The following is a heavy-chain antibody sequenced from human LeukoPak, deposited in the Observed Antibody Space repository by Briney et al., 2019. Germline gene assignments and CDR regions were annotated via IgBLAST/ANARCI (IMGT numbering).Heavy chain of an antibody. Sequence: SQTLSLTCTVSGGSISSGSYYWSWIRQPAGKGLEWIGRIYTSGSTNYNPSLKSRVTISVDTSKNQFSLKLSSVTAADTAVYYCARDILGVGAVTTWNWFDPWGQGTLVTVSS. CDR3: ARDILGVGAVTTWNWFDP. D-gene: IGHD4-11*01. J-gene: IGHJ5*02. CDR2: IYTSGST. V-gene: IGHV4-61*02. CDR1: GGSISSGSYY.